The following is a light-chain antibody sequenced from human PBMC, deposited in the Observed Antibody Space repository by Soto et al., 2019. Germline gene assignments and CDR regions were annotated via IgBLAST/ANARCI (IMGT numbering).Light chain of an antibody. J-gene: IGLJ3*02. CDR1: SSDVGGYNY. Sequence: QSALTQPRSVSGSPGQSVTISCTGTSSDVGGYNYVSWYQQHPGKAPKLIISDVNKRPSGVPDLFSGSKSGNTASLTISGLQAEDEADYYCCSDAGSYTLVLGGGTKLTVL. V-gene: IGLV2-11*01. CDR3: CSDAGSYTLV. CDR2: DVN.